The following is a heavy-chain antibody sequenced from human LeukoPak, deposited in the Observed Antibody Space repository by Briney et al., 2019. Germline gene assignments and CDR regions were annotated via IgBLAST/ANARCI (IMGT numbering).Heavy chain of an antibody. D-gene: IGHD1-26*01. CDR1: GFTFSSSA. J-gene: IGHJ4*02. CDR3: ANRGKYYFDY. Sequence: GGSLRLSCAASGFTFSSSAMGWVRQAPGKGLEWVSTIGSGGATSYYADSVKGRFTISRDNSKNTLSLQMNSLRAEDTAVYYCANRGKYYFDYWGQGSLVTVSS. V-gene: IGHV3-23*01. CDR2: IGSGGATS.